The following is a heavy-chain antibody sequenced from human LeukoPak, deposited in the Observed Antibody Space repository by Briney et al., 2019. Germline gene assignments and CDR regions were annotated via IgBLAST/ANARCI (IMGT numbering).Heavy chain of an antibody. D-gene: IGHD6-25*01. CDR1: GDSIGSYY. J-gene: IGHJ4*02. CDR2: IYSSGST. Sequence: KPSETLSLTCTVSGDSIGSYYWNWIRQPPGKGLEWIGYIYSSGSTNYNPSLKSRVTMSLDTSKNQFSLKLRSVTAADTAVYYCARGGGYGYYFDYWGQGTLVTVFS. V-gene: IGHV4-59*01. CDR3: ARGGGYGYYFDY.